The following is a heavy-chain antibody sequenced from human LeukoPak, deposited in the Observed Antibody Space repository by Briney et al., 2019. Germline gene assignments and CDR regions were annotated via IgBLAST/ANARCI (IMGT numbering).Heavy chain of an antibody. V-gene: IGHV1-8*03. J-gene: IGHJ6*03. CDR3: ARSPNYYYMDV. Sequence: ASVRVSCKASGYTFTSYDINWVRQATGQGLEWMGWMNPNSGNTGYAQKFQGRVTITRNTSISTAYMELSSLRSEDTAVYYCARSPNYYYMDVWGKGTTVTVSS. CDR1: GYTFTSYD. CDR2: MNPNSGNT.